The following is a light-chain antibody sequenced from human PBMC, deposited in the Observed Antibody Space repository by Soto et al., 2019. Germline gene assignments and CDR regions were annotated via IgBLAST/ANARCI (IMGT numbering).Light chain of an antibody. V-gene: IGLV2-8*01. Sequence: QSALTQPPSASGSPGQSVTISCTGTSSDVGGYTYVSWYRHHPGKAPKLVIYEVNKRPSGVPDRFSGSKSGNTASLTVSGLQAEDEADYHCGSYAGNNNFLFGGGTKLTVL. CDR2: EVN. J-gene: IGLJ2*01. CDR3: GSYAGNNNFL. CDR1: SSDVGGYTY.